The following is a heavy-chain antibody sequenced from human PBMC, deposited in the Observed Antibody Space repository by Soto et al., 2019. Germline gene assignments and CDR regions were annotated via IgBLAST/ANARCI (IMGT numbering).Heavy chain of an antibody. D-gene: IGHD5-12*01. Sequence: SVKVSCKAPGGTFSSYAIGWVRQAPGQGLEWMGGIIPIFGTANYAQKFQGRVTITADESTSTAYMELSSLRSEDTAVYYCARDVSYSGYPRAFDYWGQGTLVTVSS. CDR2: IIPIFGTA. J-gene: IGHJ4*02. CDR1: GGTFSSYA. CDR3: ARDVSYSGYPRAFDY. V-gene: IGHV1-69*13.